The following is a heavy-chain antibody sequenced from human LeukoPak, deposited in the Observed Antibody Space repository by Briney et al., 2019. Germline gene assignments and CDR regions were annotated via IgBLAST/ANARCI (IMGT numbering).Heavy chain of an antibody. Sequence: KPSETLYLTCTIPGGPLSGSSYGWGWIRQPPGKGLEWSGYIYYSGSTYYNPSLKRRDTLSVDARKHEVSLKESAESAADTAVYYGERCITTAVLTYFDYWGQGTLVTVSS. D-gene: IGHD1-14*01. V-gene: IGHV4-39*01. CDR1: GGPLSGSSYG. CDR3: ERCITTAVLTYFDY. CDR2: IYYSGST. J-gene: IGHJ4*02.